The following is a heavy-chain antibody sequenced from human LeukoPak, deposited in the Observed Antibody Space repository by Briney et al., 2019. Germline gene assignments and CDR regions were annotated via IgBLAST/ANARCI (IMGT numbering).Heavy chain of an antibody. CDR3: ARSHSPTTVTTPRYYYYYYMDV. CDR2: IIPIFGTA. CDR1: GDTFSSYA. D-gene: IGHD4-17*01. Sequence: SVKVSCKASGDTFSSYAISWVRRAPGQGLEWMGGIIPIFGTANYAQKFQGRVTITADESTSTAYMELSSLRSEDTAVYYCARSHSPTTVTTPRYYYYYYMDVWGKGTTVTVSS. V-gene: IGHV1-69*13. J-gene: IGHJ6*03.